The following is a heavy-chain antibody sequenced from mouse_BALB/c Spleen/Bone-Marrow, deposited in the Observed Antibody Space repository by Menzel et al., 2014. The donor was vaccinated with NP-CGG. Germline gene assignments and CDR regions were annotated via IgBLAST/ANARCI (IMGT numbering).Heavy chain of an antibody. CDR3: ARDGNYYSDY. D-gene: IGHD2-1*01. V-gene: IGHV7-3*02. CDR2: IRNKANGYTT. J-gene: IGHJ2*01. CDR1: GFTFTDYY. Sequence: EVKLVESGGGLVQPGGSLRLSCATSGFTFTDYYMSWVRQPPGKALEWLGFIRNKANGYTTEYSASVKGRFTISRDNSQSILYLQMNTLRAEDSATYYCARDGNYYSDYWGQGTTLTVSS.